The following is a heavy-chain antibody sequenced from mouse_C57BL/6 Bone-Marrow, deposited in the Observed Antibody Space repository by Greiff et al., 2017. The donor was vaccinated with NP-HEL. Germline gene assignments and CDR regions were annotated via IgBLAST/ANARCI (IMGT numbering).Heavy chain of an antibody. J-gene: IGHJ1*03. V-gene: IGHV1-75*01. CDR2: IFPGSGST. CDR1: GYTFTDYY. D-gene: IGHD1-1*01. Sequence: VQLVESGPELVKPGASVKISCKASGYTFTDYYINWVKQRPGQGLEWIGWIFPGSGSTYYNEKFKGKATLTVDKSSSTAYMLLSSLTSEDSAVYFCAREGGLLLRPYWYFDVWGTGTTVTVSS. CDR3: AREGGLLLRPYWYFDV.